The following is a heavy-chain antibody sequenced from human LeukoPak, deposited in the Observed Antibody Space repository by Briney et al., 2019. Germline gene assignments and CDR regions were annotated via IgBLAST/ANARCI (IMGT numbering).Heavy chain of an antibody. CDR3: AKNEGTAAAGAGDAFDI. D-gene: IGHD6-13*01. CDR1: GFSFSTYA. J-gene: IGHJ3*02. V-gene: IGHV3-23*01. CDR2: ISGSGGTT. Sequence: PGGSLRLSCSASGFSFSTYAMTWVRQAPGKGLEWVSVISGSGGTTAYADSVKGRLSISRDNSKSMLSLQMNSLRAEDTAIYYCAKNEGTAAAGAGDAFDIWGQGTMVTVSS.